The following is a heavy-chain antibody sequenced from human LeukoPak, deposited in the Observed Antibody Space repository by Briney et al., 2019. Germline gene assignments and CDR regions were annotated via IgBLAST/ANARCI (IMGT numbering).Heavy chain of an antibody. CDR2: IYHRGST. V-gene: IGHV4-38-2*01. D-gene: IGHD5-12*01. Sequence: SETLSLXCAVSGYSISSGYYWGWIRQPPGKGLEWIGNIYHRGSTYYNPSLKSRVTISLDTSKNQFSLKLSSVTAADTAVYYCARGGYSGYGQFDYWGQGTLVTVSS. CDR1: GYSISSGYY. J-gene: IGHJ4*02. CDR3: ARGGYSGYGQFDY.